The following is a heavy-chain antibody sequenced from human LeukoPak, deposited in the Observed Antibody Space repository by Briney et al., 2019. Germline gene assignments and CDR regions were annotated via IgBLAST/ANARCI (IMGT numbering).Heavy chain of an antibody. D-gene: IGHD3-22*01. J-gene: IGHJ4*02. V-gene: IGHV1-24*01. CDR2: FDPEDGET. CDR1: GYTLTELS. CDR3: ATLIRDSSGYYPYYFDY. Sequence: GASVKVSCKVSGYTLTELSMHWVRQAPGKGLEWMGGFDPEDGETIYAQKFQGRVTMAEDTSTDTAYMELSSLRSEDTAVYYCATLIRDSSGYYPYYFDYWGQGTLVTVSS.